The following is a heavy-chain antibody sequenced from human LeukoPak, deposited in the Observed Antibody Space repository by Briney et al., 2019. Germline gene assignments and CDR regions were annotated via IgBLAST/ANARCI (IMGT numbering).Heavy chain of an antibody. D-gene: IGHD3-3*01. CDR2: ISAYTGNT. CDR1: GYTFTSYG. V-gene: IGHV1-18*01. CDR3: ARDKGSITIFGVVIFDDAFDI. J-gene: IGHJ3*02. Sequence: ASVKVSCKASGYTFTSYGISWVRQAPGQGLEWMGWISAYTGNTNYAQKLQGRVTMTTDTSTSTAYMELRSLRSDDTAVYYCARDKGSITIFGVVIFDDAFDIWGQGTMVTVSS.